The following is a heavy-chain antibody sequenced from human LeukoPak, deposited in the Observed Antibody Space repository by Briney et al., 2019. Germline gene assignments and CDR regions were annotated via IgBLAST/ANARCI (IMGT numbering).Heavy chain of an antibody. CDR3: AREAGGYSYGDGAFDI. J-gene: IGHJ3*02. CDR1: GGSFSGYY. D-gene: IGHD5-18*01. V-gene: IGHV4-34*01. CDR2: INHSGST. Sequence: SETLSLTCAVYGGSFSGYYWSWIRQPPGKGLEWIGEINHSGSTNYNPSLKSRVTISVDTSKNQFSLKLSSVTAADTAVYYCAREAGGYSYGDGAFDIWGQGTMVTVSS.